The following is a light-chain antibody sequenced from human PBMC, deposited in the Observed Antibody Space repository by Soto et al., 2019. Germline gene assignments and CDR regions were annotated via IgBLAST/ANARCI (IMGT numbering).Light chain of an antibody. Sequence: SYELTQPLSVSVALGQTARITCGRNNIGSKNVHWYQQKPGQAPVLVIYRDSNRPSGIPERFSGSNSGNTATLTISRAQAGDEADYYCQVWDSSTYVVFGGGTQLTVL. CDR1: NIGSKN. J-gene: IGLJ2*01. V-gene: IGLV3-9*01. CDR3: QVWDSSTYVV. CDR2: RDS.